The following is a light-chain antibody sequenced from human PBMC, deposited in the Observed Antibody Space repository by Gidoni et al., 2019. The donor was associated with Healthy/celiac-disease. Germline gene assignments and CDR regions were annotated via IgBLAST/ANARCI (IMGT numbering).Light chain of an antibody. V-gene: IGLV3-21*02. CDR2: YDS. CDR1: NIGSKS. Sequence: SYVLTQPPSVSVAPGQTARITRGGNNIGSKSGHWYQQKPGQAPVLVVYYDSDRPSGIPERFSGSNSGNTATLTISRVEAGDEADYYCQVWDSSSDHVVFGGGTKLTVL. J-gene: IGLJ2*01. CDR3: QVWDSSSDHVV.